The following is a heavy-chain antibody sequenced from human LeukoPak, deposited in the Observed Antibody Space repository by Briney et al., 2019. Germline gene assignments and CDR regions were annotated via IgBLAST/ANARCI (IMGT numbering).Heavy chain of an antibody. CDR2: IYYSGST. Sequence: SETLSLTCTVSGGSISSGGYYWSWIRQPPGKGLEWIGYIYYSGSTNYNPSLKSRVTISVDTSKNQFSLKLSSVTAADTAVYYCARQAVPRRPETWFDPWGQGTLVTVSS. CDR1: GGSISSGGYY. D-gene: IGHD2-2*01. J-gene: IGHJ5*02. V-gene: IGHV4-61*08. CDR3: ARQAVPRRPETWFDP.